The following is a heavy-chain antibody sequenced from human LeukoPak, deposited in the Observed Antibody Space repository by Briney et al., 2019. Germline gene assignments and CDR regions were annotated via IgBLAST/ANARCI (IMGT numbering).Heavy chain of an antibody. D-gene: IGHD2-15*01. CDR3: ARDKTVAGPYYYYGIDV. CDR1: GFTFSSYE. Sequence: GGSLRLSCAASGFTFSSYEMNWVRQAPGKGLEWVSYISSSGSTIYYADSVKGRFTISRDNAKNSLYLQMNSLRAEDTAVYYCARDKTVAGPYYYYGIDVWGQGTTVTVSS. CDR2: ISSSGSTI. J-gene: IGHJ6*02. V-gene: IGHV3-48*03.